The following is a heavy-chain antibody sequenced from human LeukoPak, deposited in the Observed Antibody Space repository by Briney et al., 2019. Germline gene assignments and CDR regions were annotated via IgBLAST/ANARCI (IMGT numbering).Heavy chain of an antibody. CDR3: ARGLYWGYYGGNSGYGMDV. CDR1: GGSISSSFYY. Sequence: PSETLSLTCTVSGGSISSSFYYWGWIRQSPGKGLEWIGSIYHSGSTYYNPSLKSRVTISVDTSRNQFSLNLSSVTAADTAVYYCARGLYWGYYGGNSGYGMDVWGQGTTVTVSS. J-gene: IGHJ6*02. V-gene: IGHV4-39*01. D-gene: IGHD4-23*01. CDR2: IYHSGST.